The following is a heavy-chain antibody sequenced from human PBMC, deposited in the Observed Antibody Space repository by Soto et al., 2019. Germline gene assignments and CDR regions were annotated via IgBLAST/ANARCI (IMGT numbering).Heavy chain of an antibody. CDR3: ARGPYQLLSTQFDY. Sequence: VESLKISCKGSGYSFTSYWIGWVRQMPGKGLEWMGIIYPGDSDTRYSPSFQGQVTISADKSISAAYLQWRSLKASDTAMYYCARGPYQLLSTQFDYWGQGTLVTVSS. V-gene: IGHV5-51*01. J-gene: IGHJ4*02. CDR1: GYSFTSYW. CDR2: IYPGDSDT. D-gene: IGHD2-2*01.